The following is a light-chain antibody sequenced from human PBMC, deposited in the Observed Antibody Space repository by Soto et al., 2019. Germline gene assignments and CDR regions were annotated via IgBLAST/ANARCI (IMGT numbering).Light chain of an antibody. V-gene: IGKV1-39*01. CDR3: QQSYSTPTWT. CDR1: QSISSY. J-gene: IGKJ1*01. CDR2: AAS. Sequence: DIQMTQSPSSLSASVGDRVTITCRASQSISSYLNWYQQKPGKAPKLLIYAASSLQRGVPSRFSGSGSGTDFTLTISSLQLEDVATYYCQQSYSTPTWTFGQGTKVDIK.